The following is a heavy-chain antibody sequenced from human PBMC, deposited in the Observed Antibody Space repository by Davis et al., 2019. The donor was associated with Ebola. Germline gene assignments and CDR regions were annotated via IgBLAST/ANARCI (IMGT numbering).Heavy chain of an antibody. CDR2: INPNSGGT. J-gene: IGHJ6*02. CDR1: GYTFTGYY. CDR3: ARDKQLGDYYYYGMDV. D-gene: IGHD6-6*01. V-gene: IGHV1-2*04. Sequence: ASVKVSCKASGYTFTGYYMHWVRQAPGQGLEWMGWINPNSGGTNYAQKFQGWVTMTRDTSISTAYMERSRLRSDDTAVYYCARDKQLGDYYYYGMDVWGQGTTVTVSS.